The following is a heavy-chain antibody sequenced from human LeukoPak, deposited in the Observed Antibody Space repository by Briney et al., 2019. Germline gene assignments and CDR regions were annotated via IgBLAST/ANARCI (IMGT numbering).Heavy chain of an antibody. D-gene: IGHD3-10*01. V-gene: IGHV5-51*01. Sequence: GESLKISCKGSGYSFTSYWTGWVRQMPGKGLEWMGIIYPGDSDTRYSPSFQGQVTISADKSISTAYLQWSSLKASDTAMYYCARLFTMLRGVPSSAFDIWGQGTMVTVSS. CDR2: IYPGDSDT. CDR1: GYSFTSYW. J-gene: IGHJ3*02. CDR3: ARLFTMLRGVPSSAFDI.